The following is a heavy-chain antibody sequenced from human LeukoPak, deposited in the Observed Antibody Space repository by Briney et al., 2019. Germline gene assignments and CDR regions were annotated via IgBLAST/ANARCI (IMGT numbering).Heavy chain of an antibody. V-gene: IGHV5-51*01. Sequence: GESLKISCKSSGNNFRKHWIAWVRQMPGKGLELMGYIYPGDSDTRYSPSFQGHVTISADTSISTAYLQWSSVKASDTAMYYCATLRDGYHLYDYGGQGALVTVSS. CDR3: ATLRDGYHLYDY. D-gene: IGHD5-24*01. CDR1: GNNFRKHW. CDR2: IYPGDSDT. J-gene: IGHJ4*02.